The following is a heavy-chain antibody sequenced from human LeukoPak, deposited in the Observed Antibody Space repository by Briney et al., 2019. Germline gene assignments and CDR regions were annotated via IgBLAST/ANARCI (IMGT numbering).Heavy chain of an antibody. CDR1: GFTFSSYW. Sequence: GGSLRLSCAVSGFTFSSYWMHWVRQAPGKGLVWVSRIDRDGSRINYADSVKGRFTIPRDNAKNSLYLQMNSLRAEDTAVYYCARGYSSSWYYFDYWGQGTLVTVSS. CDR2: IDRDGSRI. V-gene: IGHV3-74*01. D-gene: IGHD6-13*01. CDR3: ARGYSSSWYYFDY. J-gene: IGHJ4*02.